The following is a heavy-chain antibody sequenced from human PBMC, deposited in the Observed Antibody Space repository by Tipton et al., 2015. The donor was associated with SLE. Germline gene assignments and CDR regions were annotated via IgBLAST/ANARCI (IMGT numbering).Heavy chain of an antibody. V-gene: IGHV1-46*01. J-gene: IGHJ1*01. CDR1: GYTFTSYY. CDR2: INPSGGST. CDR3: ARDLAAAEGLQH. D-gene: IGHD6-13*01. Sequence: QLVQSGPEVKKPGASVKVSCKASGYTFTSYYMHWVRQAPGQGLEWMGIINPSGGSTSYAQKLQSRVTMTTDTSTSTAYMELRSLRSDDTAVYYCARDLAAAEGLQHWGQGTLVTVSS.